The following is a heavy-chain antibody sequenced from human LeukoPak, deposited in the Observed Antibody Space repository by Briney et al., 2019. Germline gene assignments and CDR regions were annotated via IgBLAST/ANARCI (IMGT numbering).Heavy chain of an antibody. J-gene: IGHJ3*02. Sequence: SVKVSCKASGGTFSSYAISWVRQAPGQGLEWMGRIIPILGIANYAQKFQGRVTITADKSTSTAYMELSSLRSEDTAVYYCARFIVGATRLGAFDIWGQGTMVTVSS. CDR2: IIPILGIA. D-gene: IGHD1-26*01. CDR1: GGTFSSYA. V-gene: IGHV1-69*04. CDR3: ARFIVGATRLGAFDI.